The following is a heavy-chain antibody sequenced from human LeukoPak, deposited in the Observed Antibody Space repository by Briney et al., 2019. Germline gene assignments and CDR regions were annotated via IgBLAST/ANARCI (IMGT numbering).Heavy chain of an antibody. J-gene: IGHJ4*02. CDR2: ISGSSSYI. CDR3: ARPSRGYCSSTSCYGGIDY. Sequence: GGSLRLSCAASGFSFSSYAMNWVRQAPGKGLEWVSAISGSSSYIYYADSVKGRFTISRDNAKNSLYLQMNSLRAEDTAVYYCARPSRGYCSSTSCYGGIDYWGQGTLVTVSS. D-gene: IGHD2-2*01. V-gene: IGHV3-21*01. CDR1: GFSFSSYA.